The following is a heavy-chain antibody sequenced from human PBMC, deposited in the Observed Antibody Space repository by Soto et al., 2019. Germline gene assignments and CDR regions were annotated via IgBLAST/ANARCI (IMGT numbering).Heavy chain of an antibody. CDR2: IHYDGTST. Sequence: PGGSLRLSCAASGFTLSVYSMHWVRQAPGKGLEFVSAIHYDGTSTFYANSVKGRFTISRDTSKNTLYLQMGSLKTEDTAVYYCTTDSTLYYDFWSGYYTKDYYYYGMDVWGQGTTVTVSS. J-gene: IGHJ6*02. CDR1: GFTLSVYS. D-gene: IGHD3-3*01. V-gene: IGHV3-64*01. CDR3: TTDSTLYYDFWSGYYTKDYYYYGMDV.